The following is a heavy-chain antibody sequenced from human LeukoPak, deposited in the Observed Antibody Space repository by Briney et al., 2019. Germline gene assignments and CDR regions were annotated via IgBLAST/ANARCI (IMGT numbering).Heavy chain of an antibody. J-gene: IGHJ6*04. D-gene: IGHD3-10*02. Sequence: ETLSLTCTVSGGSISSSSYYWGWIRQPPGKGLEWVSSISTSYTYYADSVRGRFTASRDNAKNSLYLQMNSLRAEDTAVYYCAELGITMIGGVWGKGTTVTISS. CDR3: AELGITMIGGV. V-gene: IGHV3-69-1*02. CDR1: GGSISSSS. CDR2: ISTSYT.